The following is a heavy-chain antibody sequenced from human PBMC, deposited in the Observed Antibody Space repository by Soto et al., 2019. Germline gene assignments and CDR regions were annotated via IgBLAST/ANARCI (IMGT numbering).Heavy chain of an antibody. CDR3: ARDAKLLDWLSTSYYFDF. V-gene: IGHV3-23*01. D-gene: IGHD3-9*01. Sequence: EVQVLESGGGLAQPGRSLRLSCAVSGLSFSSYAMTWVRQSPGKGLEWVSSISRSGNSTYSADSVRGRFTISRDNSKNTLSLQMNSLRAEDTAVYYCARDAKLLDWLSTSYYFDFWGQGTLVTVSS. J-gene: IGHJ4*02. CDR2: ISRSGNST. CDR1: GLSFSSYA.